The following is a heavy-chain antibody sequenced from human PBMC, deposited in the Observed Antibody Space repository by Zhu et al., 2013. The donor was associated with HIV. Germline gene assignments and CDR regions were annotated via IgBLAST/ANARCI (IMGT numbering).Heavy chain of an antibody. Sequence: QVQLVQSGAEVKKPGSSVKVSCKASGGTFSSYAISWVRQAPGQGLEWMGGIIPIFGTANYAQKFQGRVTITADKSTSTAYMELSSLRSEDTAVYYCAADLGVSSSAGYNWFDPWGQGTLVTVSS. V-gene: IGHV1-69*06. CDR2: IIPIFGTA. CDR3: AADLGVSSSAGYNWFDP. J-gene: IGHJ5*02. CDR1: GGTFSSYA. D-gene: IGHD6-6*01.